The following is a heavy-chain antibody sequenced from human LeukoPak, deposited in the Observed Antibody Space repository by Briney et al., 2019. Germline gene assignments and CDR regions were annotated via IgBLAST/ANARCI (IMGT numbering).Heavy chain of an antibody. V-gene: IGHV3-21*01. CDR3: TSGHSSGYYFFDY. J-gene: IGHJ4*02. D-gene: IGHD3-22*01. Sequence: SVKGRYTISRDNAKNSLYLQMNSLRAEDTAVYYCTSGHSSGYYFFDYWGQGTLVTVSS.